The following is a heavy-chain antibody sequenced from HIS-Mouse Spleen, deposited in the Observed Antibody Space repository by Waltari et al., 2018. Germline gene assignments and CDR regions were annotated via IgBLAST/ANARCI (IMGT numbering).Heavy chain of an antibody. J-gene: IGHJ2*01. CDR2: IYYSGST. V-gene: IGHV4-39*01. CDR3: ASLPSYWYFDL. Sequence: QLQLQESGPGLVKPSDTLSLTCTVSGGSISSSSYYWGWLRQPPGKGLEWIGSIYYSGSTYYNPSLKSRVTISVDTSKNQFSLKLSSVTAADTAVYYCASLPSYWYFDLWGRGTLVTVSS. CDR1: GGSISSSSYY.